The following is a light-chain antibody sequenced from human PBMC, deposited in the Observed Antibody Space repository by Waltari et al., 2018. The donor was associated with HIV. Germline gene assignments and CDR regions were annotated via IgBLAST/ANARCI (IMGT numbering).Light chain of an antibody. CDR1: QSVTSGY. J-gene: IGKJ5*01. CDR2: AAS. CDR3: QHYSSSPIT. Sequence: EIVLTQSPGTLYLSPGERATLACRASQSVTSGYLAWYQQKRGQAPRHVIYAASSRATGIPGRFSGSGSGTDFPLTISRLEPVDFAVYYCQHYSSSPITFGQGTRLEMK. V-gene: IGKV3-20*01.